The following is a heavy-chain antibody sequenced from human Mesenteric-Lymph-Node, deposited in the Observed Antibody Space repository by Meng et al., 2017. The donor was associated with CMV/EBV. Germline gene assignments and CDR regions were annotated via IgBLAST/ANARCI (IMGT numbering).Heavy chain of an antibody. V-gene: IGHV4-39*01. D-gene: IGHD3-22*01. Sequence: PLQEPGLGLVRPSAPLSLSCIVFGDSFSNITYYWTCIHQPPGKGLEWIGSVHHSGTTYYTPSLKGRLTISVDTSANLFSLRRTTVTAADTATYYCARRGNYDSDYSEYWGQGTLVTVSS. J-gene: IGHJ4*02. CDR3: ARRGNYDSDYSEY. CDR1: GDSFSNITYY. CDR2: VHHSGTT.